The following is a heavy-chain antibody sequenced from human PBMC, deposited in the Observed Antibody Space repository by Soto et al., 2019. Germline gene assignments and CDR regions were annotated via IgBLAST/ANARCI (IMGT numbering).Heavy chain of an antibody. J-gene: IGHJ6*02. D-gene: IGHD2-8*01. V-gene: IGHV4-39*01. CDR2: IYYSGST. CDR1: GGSISSSSYY. CDR3: ARMRGYCTNGVCPYYYYGMDV. Sequence: TVSGGSISSSSYYWGWIRQPPGKGLEWIGSIYYSGSTYYNPSLKSRVTISVDTSKNQFSLKLSSVTAADTAVYYCARMRGYCTNGVCPYYYYGMDVWGQGTTVTVSS.